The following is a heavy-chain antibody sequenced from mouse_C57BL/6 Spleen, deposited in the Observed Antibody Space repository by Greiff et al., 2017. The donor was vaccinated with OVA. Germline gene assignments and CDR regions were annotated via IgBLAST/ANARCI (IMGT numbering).Heavy chain of an antibody. CDR2: ISSGGSYT. D-gene: IGHD1-1*01. V-gene: IGHV5-6*01. J-gene: IGHJ1*03. CDR3: ARQGYYGSSPYWYFDV. CDR1: GFTFSSYG. Sequence: EVHLVESGGDLVKPGGSLKLSCAASGFTFSSYGMSWVRQTPDKRLEWVATISSGGSYTYYPDSVKGRFTISRDNAKNTLYLQMSSLKSEDTAMYDCARQGYYGSSPYWYFDVWGTGTTVTVSS.